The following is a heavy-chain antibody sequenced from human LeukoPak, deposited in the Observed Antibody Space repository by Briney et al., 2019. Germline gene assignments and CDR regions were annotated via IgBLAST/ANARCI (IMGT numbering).Heavy chain of an antibody. CDR3: ARGVYGAYFDL. CDR2: RESNGYI. CDR1: GGSLSGYY. D-gene: IGHD4-17*01. J-gene: IGHJ4*02. Sequence: PSETLSLTCSFSGGSLSGYYWSWLRQPPGKGLEWIAYRESNGYIESYPSLMSRVKISLDTSKNQLSLKLASVTAADTAVYFCARGVYGAYFDLWGQGTLVTVSS. V-gene: IGHV4-59*01.